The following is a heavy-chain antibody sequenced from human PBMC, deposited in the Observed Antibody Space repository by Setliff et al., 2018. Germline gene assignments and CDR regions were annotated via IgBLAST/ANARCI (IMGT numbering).Heavy chain of an antibody. J-gene: IGHJ4*02. V-gene: IGHV4-39*01. CDR3: ARLPNYVWGSPVDY. CDR2: IFYSGRT. D-gene: IGHD3-16*01. Sequence: SETLSLTCKVSGDSMNSGVYYWAWIRQPPGKGLEWIGSIFYSGRTFYNPSLKSRVTISADTSKNQFSLTLSSVTAADTAVYYCARLPNYVWGSPVDYWGQGTLVTVSS. CDR1: GDSMNSGVYY.